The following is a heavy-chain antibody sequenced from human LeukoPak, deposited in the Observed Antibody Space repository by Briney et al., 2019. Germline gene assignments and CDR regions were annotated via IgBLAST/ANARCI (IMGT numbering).Heavy chain of an antibody. D-gene: IGHD6-13*01. CDR2: IIPILHIT. J-gene: IGHJ3*02. Sequence: SVKVSCKASGGTFSSYAISWVRQAPGQGLEWMGRIIPILHITHDAQKFQGRVTITADRSTSTAYMELSSLRTEDTAVYYCARDGMSIAAAGSTAFDIWGQGTMVTVSS. CDR3: ARDGMSIAAAGSTAFDI. CDR1: GGTFSSYA. V-gene: IGHV1-69*04.